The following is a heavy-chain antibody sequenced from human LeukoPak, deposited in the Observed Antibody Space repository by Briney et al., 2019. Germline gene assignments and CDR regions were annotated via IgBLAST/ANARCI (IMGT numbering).Heavy chain of an antibody. Sequence: GGSLKLSCVASGFTFSDYAMNWVRQATGKGLEWVSSISSSSSYIYYADSVKGRFTISRDNAKNSLYLQMNSLRAEDTAVYYCARGSIVGATNYYFDYWGQGTLVTVSS. CDR2: ISSSSSYI. CDR1: GFTFSDYA. D-gene: IGHD1-26*01. CDR3: ARGSIVGATNYYFDY. J-gene: IGHJ4*02. V-gene: IGHV3-21*01.